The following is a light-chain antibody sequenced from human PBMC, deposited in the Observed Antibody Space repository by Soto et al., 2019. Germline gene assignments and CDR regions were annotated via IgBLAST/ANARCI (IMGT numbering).Light chain of an antibody. J-gene: IGKJ5*01. CDR3: QQHGTSPIT. CDR2: GAS. V-gene: IGKV3-20*01. Sequence: EFVMRQSPATLSVCPGEGATLSFGASQGIGDTLAWYQQKPGQAPRLLIYGASSRATGIPDRFSGSGSGTDFTLTISRLEPEDFAVYYCQQHGTSPITFGQGTRLEIK. CDR1: QGIGDT.